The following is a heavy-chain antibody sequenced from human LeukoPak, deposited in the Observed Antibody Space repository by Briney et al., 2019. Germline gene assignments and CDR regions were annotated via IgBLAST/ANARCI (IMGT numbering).Heavy chain of an antibody. D-gene: IGHD1-1*01. J-gene: IGHJ4*02. CDR1: GFTFSSHS. CDR3: AKEEYNWNDEFYFDY. V-gene: IGHV3-48*01. CDR2: ISSGSTAM. Sequence: GGSLRLSCAASGFTFSSHSMHWVRQAPGKGLEWISYISSGSTAMYYADSVKGRFTISRDNARNSLYLQMNSLRAEDTAVYYCAKEEYNWNDEFYFDYWGQGTLVTVSS.